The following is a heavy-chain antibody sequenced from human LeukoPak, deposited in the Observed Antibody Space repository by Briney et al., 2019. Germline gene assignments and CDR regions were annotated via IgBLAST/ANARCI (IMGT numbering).Heavy chain of an antibody. CDR1: GGSISSSNW. V-gene: IGHV4-4*02. CDR3: AIKIAARPH. D-gene: IGHD6-6*01. CDR2: IYYSGST. Sequence: PSGTLSLTCAVSGGSISSSNWWSWVRQPPGKGLEWIGSIYYSGSTYYNPSLKSRVTISVDTSKNQFSLKLSSVTAADTAVYYCAIKIAARPHWGQGTLVTVSS. J-gene: IGHJ4*02.